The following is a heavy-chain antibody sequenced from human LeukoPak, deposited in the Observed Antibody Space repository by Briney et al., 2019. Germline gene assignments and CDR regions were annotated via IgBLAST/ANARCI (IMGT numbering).Heavy chain of an antibody. D-gene: IGHD3-16*01. J-gene: IGHJ4*02. Sequence: PGGSTRLSCAASGFAFSDYWMHWVRQLPGKGLLWVSNINTDGSRTDYADSVKGRFTISRDNAKNTLYLQMNSLRVEDTGVYYCASPTGSYGSRIDYWGQGILVTVSS. CDR3: ASPTGSYGSRIDY. CDR2: INTDGSRT. V-gene: IGHV3-74*01. CDR1: GFAFSDYW.